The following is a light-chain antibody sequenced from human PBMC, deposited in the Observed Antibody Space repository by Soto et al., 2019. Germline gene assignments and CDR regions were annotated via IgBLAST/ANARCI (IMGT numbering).Light chain of an antibody. CDR1: SSDVGGYNY. Sequence: QSALTQPASVSGSPGQSITISCTGTSSDVGGYNYVSWYQQHPGKAPKLMIFEVRNRPSGVPNRFSGSKSGNTASLTISGLQAEDEADYYCSSYRSSSTVFGTGTKVTVL. CDR2: EVR. J-gene: IGLJ1*01. CDR3: SSYRSSSTV. V-gene: IGLV2-14*01.